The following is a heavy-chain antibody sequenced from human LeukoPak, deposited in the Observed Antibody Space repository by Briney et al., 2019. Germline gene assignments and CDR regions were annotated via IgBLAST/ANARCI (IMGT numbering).Heavy chain of an antibody. Sequence: GGSLRLSCAASGFTFSSYGMDWVRQAPGNGLEWLANIREDESEINYVDSVKGRFTISRDNARNSLYLQMTSLRPEDTAVYYCAREYWSRLDWGQGTLVTVSS. CDR1: GFTFSSYG. V-gene: IGHV3-7*04. D-gene: IGHD2-8*02. J-gene: IGHJ4*02. CDR3: AREYWSRLD. CDR2: IREDESEI.